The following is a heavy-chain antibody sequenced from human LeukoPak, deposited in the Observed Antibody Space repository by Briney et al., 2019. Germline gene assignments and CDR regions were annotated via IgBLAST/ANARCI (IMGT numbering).Heavy chain of an antibody. J-gene: IGHJ4*02. CDR1: GFIFSSYS. D-gene: IGHD6-19*01. CDR2: ISSSSSTI. V-gene: IGHV3-48*02. Sequence: GGSLRLSYAASGFIFSSYSMNWVRQAPGKGLEWVSYISSSSSTIYYADSVKGRFTISRDSAKNSVYLQMNSLRDEDTAVYYCARRAVTGSNYFDYWGQGSLVTVSS. CDR3: ARRAVTGSNYFDY.